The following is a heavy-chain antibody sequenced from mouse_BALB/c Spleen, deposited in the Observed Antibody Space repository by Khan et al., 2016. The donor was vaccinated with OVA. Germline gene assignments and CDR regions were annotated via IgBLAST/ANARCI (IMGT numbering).Heavy chain of an antibody. J-gene: IGHJ3*01. V-gene: IGHV2-2*02. D-gene: IGHD2-4*01. Sequence: QVQLKESGPGLVQPSQSLSITCTVSGFSLTNYSLHWVRQSPGKGLEWLGVIWSAGSTDYNAAFISRLTIRKDNSRSQVFFKMNSLQPNDTAIYYWARRGDDYGRGALFAYWGQGTLVTVSA. CDR3: ARRGDDYGRGALFAY. CDR2: IWSAGST. CDR1: GFSLTNYS.